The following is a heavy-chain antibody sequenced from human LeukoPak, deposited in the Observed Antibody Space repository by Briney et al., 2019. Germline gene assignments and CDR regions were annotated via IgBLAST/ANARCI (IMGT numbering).Heavy chain of an antibody. D-gene: IGHD3-10*01. J-gene: IGHJ4*02. CDR3: ARGPVDYYGSGSLDY. Sequence: PSETLSLTCAVYGGSFSGYYWSWIRQPPGKGLEWIGEINHSGSTNYNPSLKSRVTISVDTSKNQFSLKLSFVTAADTAVYYCARGPVDYYGSGSLDYWGQGTLVTVSS. V-gene: IGHV4-34*01. CDR1: GGSFSGYY. CDR2: INHSGST.